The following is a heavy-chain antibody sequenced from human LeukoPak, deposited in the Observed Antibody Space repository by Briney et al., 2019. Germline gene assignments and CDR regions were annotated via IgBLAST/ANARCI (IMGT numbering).Heavy chain of an antibody. V-gene: IGHV1-3*01. CDR1: GYTFTIYG. D-gene: IGHD1-20*01. Sequence: ASVTVSFTSSGYTFTIYGRHWVRQSLGQRLEWVGWRNAGNGNTKYSQKFQGRVTITRDTSESTAYMELSSLRSEDTAVYYCARDLGNWNDMWFDPWGQGTLVTVSS. CDR3: ARDLGNWNDMWFDP. J-gene: IGHJ5*02. CDR2: RNAGNGNT.